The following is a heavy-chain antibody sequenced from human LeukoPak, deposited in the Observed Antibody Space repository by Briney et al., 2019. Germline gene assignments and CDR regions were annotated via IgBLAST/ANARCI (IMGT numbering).Heavy chain of an antibody. J-gene: IGHJ4*02. CDR3: VRVRGSIDY. Sequence: GASVKVSCKASGYTFSSYDINWGRQATGHGLEWVGWLNPNSGYTGSAQRFQGELTMTRDTSMSRVYMELSSLTSEDTAVYYCVRVRGSIDYWGQGTLVTVSS. D-gene: IGHD3-10*01. V-gene: IGHV1-8*01. CDR1: GYTFSSYD. CDR2: LNPNSGYT.